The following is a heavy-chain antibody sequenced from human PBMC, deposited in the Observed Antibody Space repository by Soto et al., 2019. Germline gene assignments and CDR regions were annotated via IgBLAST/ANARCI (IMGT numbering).Heavy chain of an antibody. J-gene: IGHJ3*02. CDR2: INHSGST. Sequence: QVQLHQWVAGLVKPSETLSLTGAVYGGAFSGYYWCWIRLPPGQGLERIGEINHSGSTTYNPSLKSRVTISVDTSKNQFSRKLSSVTAANTAVYYCASGLPNFTIFENDDAFDIWGEGTTVTVSS. V-gene: IGHV4-34*01. CDR3: ASGLPNFTIFENDDAFDI. D-gene: IGHD3-3*01. CDR1: GGAFSGYY.